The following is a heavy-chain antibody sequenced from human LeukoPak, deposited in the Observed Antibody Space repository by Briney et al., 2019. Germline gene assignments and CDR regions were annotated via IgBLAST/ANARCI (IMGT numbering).Heavy chain of an antibody. J-gene: IGHJ4*02. CDR2: IYTSGST. CDR3: ARGGPLVYCSGGSCYSLDY. CDR1: GGSISSYY. Sequence: PSETLSLTCTVSGGSISSYYWSWIRQPAGKGLEWIGRIYTSGSTNYNPSLKSRVTISVDTSKNQFSLKLSSVTAADTAVYYCARGGPLVYCSGGSCYSLDYWGQGTLVTVSS. D-gene: IGHD2-15*01. V-gene: IGHV4-4*07.